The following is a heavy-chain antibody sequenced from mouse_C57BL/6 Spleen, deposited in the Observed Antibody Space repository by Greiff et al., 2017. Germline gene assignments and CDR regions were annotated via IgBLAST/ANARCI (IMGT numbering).Heavy chain of an antibody. Sequence: QVHVKQSGTELVKPGASVKLSCKASGYTFTSYWMHWVKQRPGQGLEWIGNINPSNGGTNYNEKFKSKATLTVDKSSSTAYMQLSSLTSEDSAVYYCARGGGSSLDYWGQGTTLTVSS. CDR1: GYTFTSYW. D-gene: IGHD1-1*01. J-gene: IGHJ2*01. V-gene: IGHV1-53*01. CDR2: INPSNGGT. CDR3: ARGGGSSLDY.